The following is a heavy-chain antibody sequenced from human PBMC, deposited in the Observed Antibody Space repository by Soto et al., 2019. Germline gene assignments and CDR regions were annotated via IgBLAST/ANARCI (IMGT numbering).Heavy chain of an antibody. D-gene: IGHD1-26*01. Sequence: GGSLRLSCAASGFTFSSYAMSWVRQAPGKGLEWVSAISGSGGSTYYADSVKGRFTISRDNSKNTLYLQMNSLRAEDTAVYYCAKGLWDQYYYYYGMDVWGQGTTVTVSS. CDR3: AKGLWDQYYYYYGMDV. V-gene: IGHV3-23*01. CDR2: ISGSGGST. J-gene: IGHJ6*02. CDR1: GFTFSSYA.